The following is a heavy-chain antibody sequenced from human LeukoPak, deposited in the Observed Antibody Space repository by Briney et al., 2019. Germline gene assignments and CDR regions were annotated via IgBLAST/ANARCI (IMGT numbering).Heavy chain of an antibody. CDR1: GFTFNTYA. D-gene: IGHD2-2*01. CDR2: ISSRRSFI. V-gene: IGHV3-21*01. CDR3: ARDDTSLNYYYYMDV. J-gene: IGHJ6*03. Sequence: GGSLRLSCSASGFTFNTYAMHWVRQSPGKGLEWVSSISSRRSFIYYADSVKGRFTISRDNAKNSLYLQMNSLRAEDTAVYYCARDDTSLNYYYYMDVWGKGTTVTVSS.